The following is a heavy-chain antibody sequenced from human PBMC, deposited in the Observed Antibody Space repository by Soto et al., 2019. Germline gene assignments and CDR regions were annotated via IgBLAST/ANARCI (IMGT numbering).Heavy chain of an antibody. CDR2: IYSGGSA. CDR3: VRRGDSYGGGYFDY. CDR1: GFTVSSNY. D-gene: IGHD5-18*01. Sequence: EVQLVESGGGLVQPGGSLRLSCAASGFTVSSNYMSWVRQAPGKGLEWVSVIYSGGSAYYADSVKGRFTISRDNSKNTLYLQMNGLRAEDTAVYYCVRRGDSYGGGYFDYWGQGTLVTVSS. J-gene: IGHJ4*02. V-gene: IGHV3-66*01.